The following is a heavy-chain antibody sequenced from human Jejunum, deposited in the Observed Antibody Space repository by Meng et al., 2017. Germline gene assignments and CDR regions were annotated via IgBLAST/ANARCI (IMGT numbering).Heavy chain of an antibody. V-gene: IGHV5-51*01. D-gene: IGHD3-10*01. CDR3: ARVKTIRDPFDY. CDR2: ISPSESDV. CDR1: GYSLTNYW. Sequence: GEFLKILRKGSGYSLTNYWVGWVRQRPGKGLEWMGIISPSESDVRHNPPFQGQVTISADKSISTAYLHWSSLKAPDIAMYYCARVKTIRDPFDYWGQGTLVTVSS. J-gene: IGHJ4*02.